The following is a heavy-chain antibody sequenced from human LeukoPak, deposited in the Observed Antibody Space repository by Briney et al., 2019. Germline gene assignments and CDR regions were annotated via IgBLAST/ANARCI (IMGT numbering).Heavy chain of an antibody. CDR2: INGGNGNA. D-gene: IGHD3-22*01. Sequence: ASVKVSCETSGYTFTNYGMHWVRQAPGQRLERMGWINGGNGNAKYSQNFQGRVTIIRDTSASTAYMELSSLRSEDTAVYYCARVPLHDSSGHYYPHWGQGTLVTVSS. J-gene: IGHJ1*01. CDR3: ARVPLHDSSGHYYPH. V-gene: IGHV1-3*01. CDR1: GYTFTNYG.